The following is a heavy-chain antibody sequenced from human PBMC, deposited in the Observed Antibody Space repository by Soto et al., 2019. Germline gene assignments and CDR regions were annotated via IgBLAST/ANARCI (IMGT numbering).Heavy chain of an antibody. CDR1: GYTFTSTW. CDR3: ARGVIYGPKYYFDS. Sequence: ASVKVSCKASGYTFTSTWMHWVRQAPGQGLEWMGIINPYGGAATYAEKFQGRVTISVDTSKNQFSLILNSVTAADTAVYYCARGVIYGPKYYFDSWGQGTLVTVSS. D-gene: IGHD3-10*01. J-gene: IGHJ4*02. CDR2: INPYGGAA. V-gene: IGHV1-46*01.